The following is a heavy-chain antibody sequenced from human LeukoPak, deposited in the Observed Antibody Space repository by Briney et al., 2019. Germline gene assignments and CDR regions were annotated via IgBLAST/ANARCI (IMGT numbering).Heavy chain of an antibody. CDR3: ARVVVWRGYRGYFDY. CDR2: IYYSGST. J-gene: IGHJ4*02. V-gene: IGHV4-39*07. Sequence: SETLSLTCTVSGGSISSSSYYWGWIRQPPGKGLEWIGSIYYSGSTYYNPSLKSRVTISVDTSKNQFSLKLSSVTAADTAVYYCARVVVWRGYRGYFDYWGQGTLVTVSS. CDR1: GGSISSSSYY. D-gene: IGHD3-3*01.